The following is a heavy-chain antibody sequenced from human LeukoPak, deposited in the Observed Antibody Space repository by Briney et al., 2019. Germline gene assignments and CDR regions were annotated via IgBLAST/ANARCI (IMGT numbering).Heavy chain of an antibody. CDR3: ATTGIAAATADY. CDR2: INHSGST. Sequence: SETLSLTCAVYGGSFSGYYWSWIRQPPGKGLEWIGEINHSGSTNYNPSLKSRVTISVDTSKNQFSLKLSSVTAADTAVYYCATTGIAAATADYWGQGTPVTVSS. J-gene: IGHJ4*02. CDR1: GGSFSGYY. V-gene: IGHV4-34*01. D-gene: IGHD6-13*01.